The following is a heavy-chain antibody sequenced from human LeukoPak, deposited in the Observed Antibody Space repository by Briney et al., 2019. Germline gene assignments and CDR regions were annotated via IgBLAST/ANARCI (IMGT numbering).Heavy chain of an antibody. Sequence: GGSLRLSCAASGFTFSSYWMHWVRQAPGKGLVWVLRISSDGSITTYADSVKGRFTISRDNAKNTLYLQMNSLRAEDTAVFYCARSAVGTKNAFDIWGQGTMVAVSS. V-gene: IGHV3-74*01. CDR2: ISSDGSIT. CDR1: GFTFSSYW. D-gene: IGHD4-23*01. CDR3: ARSAVGTKNAFDI. J-gene: IGHJ3*02.